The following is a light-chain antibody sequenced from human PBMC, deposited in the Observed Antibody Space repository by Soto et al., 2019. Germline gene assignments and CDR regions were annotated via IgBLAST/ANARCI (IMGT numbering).Light chain of an antibody. CDR1: QSVSSY. Sequence: EIVLTQSPATLSLSPGERATLSCRASQSVSSYLAWYQQKPGQAPRLLIYDASNRATGIPARFSGSGSGTDFTLTIGSLEPEDFAVYYCQQRRRTFGQGTKVEIK. CDR3: QQRRRT. V-gene: IGKV3-11*01. J-gene: IGKJ1*01. CDR2: DAS.